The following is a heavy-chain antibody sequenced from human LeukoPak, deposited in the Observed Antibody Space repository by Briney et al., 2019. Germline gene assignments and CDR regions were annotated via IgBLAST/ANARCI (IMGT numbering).Heavy chain of an antibody. D-gene: IGHD3-10*01. CDR3: ARVEVGFGEFRLDY. CDR1: GGSISSGSYY. J-gene: IGHJ4*02. Sequence: PSETLSLTCTVSGGSISSGSYYWSWIRQPAGKGLEWIGRIYTSGSTNYNPSLKSRVTISVDTSKNQFSLKLSSVTAADTAVYYCARVEVGFGEFRLDYWGQGTLVTVSS. CDR2: IYTSGST. V-gene: IGHV4-61*02.